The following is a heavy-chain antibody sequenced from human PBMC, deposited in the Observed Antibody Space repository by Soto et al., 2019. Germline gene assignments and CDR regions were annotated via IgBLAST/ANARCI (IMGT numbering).Heavy chain of an antibody. CDR3: ARGRYYGSGSPKYYFDY. D-gene: IGHD3-10*01. V-gene: IGHV4-34*01. CDR2: INHSGST. J-gene: IGHJ4*02. Sequence: SETLSLTCAVYGGSFSGYYWSWIRQPPGKGLEWIGEINHSGSTNYNPSLKSRVTISVDTSKNQFSLKLSSVTAADTAVYYCARGRYYGSGSPKYYFDYWGQGTLVTVSS. CDR1: GGSFSGYY.